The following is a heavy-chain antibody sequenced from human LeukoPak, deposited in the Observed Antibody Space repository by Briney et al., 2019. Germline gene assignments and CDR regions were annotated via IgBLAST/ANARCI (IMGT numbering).Heavy chain of an antibody. CDR3: AKNSGYTRRGHFDN. CDR2: ISSDGSND. D-gene: IGHD5-18*01. V-gene: IGHV3-30*18. J-gene: IGHJ4*02. CDR1: GFSFSSYG. Sequence: PGRSLRLSCAASGFSFSSYGMHWVRQPPGKGLEWMAVISSDGSNDYYVDSVKGRFTISRDNSKNTLFLQMNSVRAEDTAVYYCAKNSGYTRRGHFDNWGQGTLVTVSS.